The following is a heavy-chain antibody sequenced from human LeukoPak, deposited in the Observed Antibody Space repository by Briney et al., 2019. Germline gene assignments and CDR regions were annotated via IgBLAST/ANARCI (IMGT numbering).Heavy chain of an antibody. CDR3: VRDSTSGVDY. CDR1: RFTFIKYW. V-gene: IGHV3-74*01. CDR2: IASDGDNT. D-gene: IGHD3-10*01. J-gene: IGHJ4*02. Sequence: GGSLTLSCLPSRFTFIKYWMLWFRPAPGKGLVFVSRIASDGDNTKYADSVNGRFTISRDNAKHTLYLQMDSLRAEDTGVYYCVRDSTSGVDYWGQGTLVTVSS.